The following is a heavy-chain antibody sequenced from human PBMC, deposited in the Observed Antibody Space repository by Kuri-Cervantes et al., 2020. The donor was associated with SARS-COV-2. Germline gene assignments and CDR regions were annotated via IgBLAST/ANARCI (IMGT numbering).Heavy chain of an antibody. CDR1: GFTFSSYA. D-gene: IGHD3-10*01. Sequence: GGSLRLSCAASGFTFSSYAMSWVRQAPGKGLEWVSVIYSGGSTYYADSVKGRFTISRDNSKNTLYLQMNSLRAEDTAVYYCASYYGSGLYGMDVWGQGTTVTVSS. J-gene: IGHJ6*02. CDR3: ASYYGSGLYGMDV. V-gene: IGHV3-66*01. CDR2: IYSGGST.